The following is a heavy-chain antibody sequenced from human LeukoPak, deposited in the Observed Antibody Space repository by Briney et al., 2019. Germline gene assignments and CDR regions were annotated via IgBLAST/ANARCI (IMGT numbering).Heavy chain of an antibody. CDR1: GFAFSDHW. D-gene: IGHD1-1*01. Sequence: PGGSLRLSWAASGFAFSDHWMSWVRQTPGKGLEWVANINQDGSEKNHGNPVKGRFTISRDNAKNTVYLQMNGLRAEDTTVYYCATVSEYWSQGTLVTVSS. V-gene: IGHV3-7*01. CDR3: ATVSEY. CDR2: INQDGSEK. J-gene: IGHJ4*02.